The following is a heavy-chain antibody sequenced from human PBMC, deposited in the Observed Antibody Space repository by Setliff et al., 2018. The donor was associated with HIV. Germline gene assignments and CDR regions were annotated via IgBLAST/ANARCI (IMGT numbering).Heavy chain of an antibody. D-gene: IGHD6-6*01. V-gene: IGHV4-31*03. J-gene: IGHJ4*02. CDR2: IFHSGDT. CDR1: GVSVGSGDYY. Sequence: SETLSLTCSVSGVSVGSGDYYWHWIRQHPEKALEWIGYIFHSGDTYYNPSLKSRISMSVDTSRNQFSLELTSLTAADTAVYYCATRPRIAARPFDYWGQGMLVTV. CDR3: ATRPRIAARPFDY.